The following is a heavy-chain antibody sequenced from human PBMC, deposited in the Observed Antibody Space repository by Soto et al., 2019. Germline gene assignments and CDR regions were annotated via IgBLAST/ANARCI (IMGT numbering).Heavy chain of an antibody. J-gene: IGHJ4*02. CDR2: INPSGGST. Sequence: ASVKVSCKASGYTFASYYMHWVRQAPGQGLEWMGIINPSGGSTSYAQKFQGRVTMTRDTSTSTVYMELSSLRSEDTAVYYCASGIVGATGFDYWGQGALVTVSS. D-gene: IGHD1-26*01. V-gene: IGHV1-46*01. CDR1: GYTFASYY. CDR3: ASGIVGATGFDY.